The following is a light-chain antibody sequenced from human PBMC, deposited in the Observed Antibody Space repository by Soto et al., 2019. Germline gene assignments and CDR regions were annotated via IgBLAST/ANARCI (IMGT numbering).Light chain of an antibody. J-gene: IGLJ1*01. CDR2: DVT. V-gene: IGLV2-18*02. CDR1: SSDVGSNNR. Sequence: QSVLTQPPSVSGSPGQSVAISCSGSSSDVGSNNRVSWYQQSPGTAPKLLIYDVTNRPSGVPDRFSGSKSGNTASLTISGPQAEDEADYYCSSFTTSNTYVFGTGTKLTVL. CDR3: SSFTTSNTYV.